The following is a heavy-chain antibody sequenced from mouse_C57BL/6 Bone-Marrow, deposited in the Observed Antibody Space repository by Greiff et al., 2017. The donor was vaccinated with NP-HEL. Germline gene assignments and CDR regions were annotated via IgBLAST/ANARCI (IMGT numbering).Heavy chain of an antibody. Sequence: QVQLQQSGAELVRPGASVTLSCKASGYTFTDYEMHWVKQTPVHGLEWIGAIDPETGGTAYNQKFKGKAILTADKSSSTAYMELRSLTSEDSAVDYCTRTTTVVATDYWGQGTTLTVSS. CDR2: IDPETGGT. CDR1: GYTFTDYE. J-gene: IGHJ2*01. D-gene: IGHD1-1*01. V-gene: IGHV1-15*01. CDR3: TRTTTVVATDY.